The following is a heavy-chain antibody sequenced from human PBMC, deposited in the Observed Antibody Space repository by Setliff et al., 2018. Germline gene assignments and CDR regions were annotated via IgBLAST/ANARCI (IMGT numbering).Heavy chain of an antibody. J-gene: IGHJ4*02. Sequence: GESLKISCAASGFTFSNVWMSWVRQAPGKGLEWVGRIKSKTDGGTTDYAAPVKGRFTISRDDSKNTLYLQMNSLKTEDTAVYYCITSSSWYPFDYWGQGTLVTVSS. CDR2: IKSKTDGGTT. CDR3: ITSSSWYPFDY. V-gene: IGHV3-15*01. D-gene: IGHD6-13*01. CDR1: GFTFSNVW.